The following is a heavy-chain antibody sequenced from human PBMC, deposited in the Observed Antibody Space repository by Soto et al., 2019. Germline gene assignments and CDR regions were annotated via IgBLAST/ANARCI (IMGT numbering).Heavy chain of an antibody. J-gene: IGHJ6*02. D-gene: IGHD1-26*01. CDR3: ARDLPSGSWGYGMDV. V-gene: IGHV1-3*01. CDR1: GYTFTSYA. Sequence: AASVKVSCKASGYTFTSYAMHWVRQAPGQRLEWMGWINAGNGNTKYSQKFQGRVTITRDTSASTAYMELSSLRSEDTAVYYCARDLPSGSWGYGMDVWGQGPTVTVSS. CDR2: INAGNGNT.